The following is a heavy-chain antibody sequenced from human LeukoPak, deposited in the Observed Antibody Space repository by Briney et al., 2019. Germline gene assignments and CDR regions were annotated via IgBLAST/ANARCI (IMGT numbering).Heavy chain of an antibody. CDR2: IIPIFGTA. CDR3: ARVVVVAATGKYYGMDV. Sequence: ASVKVSCKASGGTFSSYAISWVRQAPGQGPEWMGGIIPIFGTANYAQKFQGRVTITADESTSTAYMELSSLRSEDTAVYYCARVVVVAATGKYYGMDVWGQGTTVTVSS. J-gene: IGHJ6*02. CDR1: GGTFSSYA. D-gene: IGHD2-15*01. V-gene: IGHV1-69*13.